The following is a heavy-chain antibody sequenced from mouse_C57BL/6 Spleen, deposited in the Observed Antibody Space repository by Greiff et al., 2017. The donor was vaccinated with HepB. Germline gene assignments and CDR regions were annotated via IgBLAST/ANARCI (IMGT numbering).Heavy chain of an antibody. CDR1: GFNIKNTY. J-gene: IGHJ2*01. Sequence: VQLKESVAELVRPGASVKLSCTASGFNIKNTYMHWVKQRPEQGLEWIGRIDPANGNTKYAPKFQGKATITADTSSNTAYLQLSSLTSEYTAIYYCARLITTVGDYFDYWGQGTTLTVSS. CDR2: IDPANGNT. V-gene: IGHV14-3*01. D-gene: IGHD1-1*01. CDR3: ARLITTVGDYFDY.